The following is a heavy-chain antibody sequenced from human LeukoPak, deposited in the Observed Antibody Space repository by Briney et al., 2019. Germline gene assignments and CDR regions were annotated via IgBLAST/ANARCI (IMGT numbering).Heavy chain of an antibody. CDR1: GFTFSSYG. D-gene: IGHD3-22*01. J-gene: IGHJ4*02. V-gene: IGHV3-30*02. CDR2: IRDDGSNK. Sequence: GGSLRLSCGASGFTFSSYGMHWVRQAPGKGLEWVTFIRDDGSNKYYADSVKGRFTISRDNAKNMLYLQMNSLRSDDTAVYYCAREVPYDTSVYYQPFDFWGQGTLVTVSS. CDR3: AREVPYDTSVYYQPFDF.